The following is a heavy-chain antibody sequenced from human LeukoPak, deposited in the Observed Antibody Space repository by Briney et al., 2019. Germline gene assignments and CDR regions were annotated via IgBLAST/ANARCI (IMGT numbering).Heavy chain of an antibody. V-gene: IGHV3-74*01. D-gene: IGHD6-13*01. CDR1: GFTFSNYW. CDR2: INSDGSSR. J-gene: IGHJ4*02. Sequence: GGSLRLSCAASGFTFSNYWMHWVRQAPGKGLVWVSRINSDGSSRNYADSVKGRFTISRDNAKNTLYLQMNSLRAEDTAVYYCASASAHRIAAGGDYWGQGTLVTVSS. CDR3: ASASAHRIAAGGDY.